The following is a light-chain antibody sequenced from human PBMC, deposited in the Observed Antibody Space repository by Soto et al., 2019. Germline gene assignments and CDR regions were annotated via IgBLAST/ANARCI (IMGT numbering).Light chain of an antibody. CDR3: ASWDDSLNGPV. Sequence: QSVLTQPPSASVTPGQWVTISCSGSSSNIGNNYVFWYQQFPGMAPKLLIYRNNQRPSGVPDRFSGSKSDTSASLAIAGLRSEDESDYYCASWDDSLNGPVFGGGTQLTVL. CDR1: SSNIGNNY. V-gene: IGLV1-47*01. J-gene: IGLJ3*02. CDR2: RNN.